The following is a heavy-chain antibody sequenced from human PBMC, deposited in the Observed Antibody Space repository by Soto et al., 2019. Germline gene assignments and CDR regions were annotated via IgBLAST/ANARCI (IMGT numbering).Heavy chain of an antibody. J-gene: IGHJ4*02. CDR1: GFTFSSYA. CDR2: ISGSGGST. V-gene: IGHV3-23*01. Sequence: QPGGSLRLSCAASGFTFSSYAMSWVRQAPGKGLEWVSAISGSGGSTYYADSVKGRFTISRDNSKNTLYLQMNSLRAEDTAVYYCATKEASPPRPLPDYWGQGTLVTVYS. D-gene: IGHD2-8*01. CDR3: ATKEASPPRPLPDY.